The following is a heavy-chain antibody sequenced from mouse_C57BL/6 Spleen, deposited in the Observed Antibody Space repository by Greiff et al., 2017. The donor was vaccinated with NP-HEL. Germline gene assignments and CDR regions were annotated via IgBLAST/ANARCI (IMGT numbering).Heavy chain of an antibody. V-gene: IGHV1-42*01. Sequence: EVQLQQSGPELVKPGASVKISCKASGYSFTGYYMNWVKQSPEKSLEWIGEINPSTGGTTYNQKFKAKATLTVDKSSSTAYMQLKSLTSEDSAVYYCARRSDYYGPYFDYWGQGTTLTVSS. CDR3: ARRSDYYGPYFDY. D-gene: IGHD1-2*01. CDR2: INPSTGGT. CDR1: GYSFTGYY. J-gene: IGHJ2*01.